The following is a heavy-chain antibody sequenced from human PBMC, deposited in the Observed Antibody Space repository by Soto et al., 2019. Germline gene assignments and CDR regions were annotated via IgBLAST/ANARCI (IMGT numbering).Heavy chain of an antibody. CDR3: ARDMTRTVVPYFDF. D-gene: IGHD1-7*01. Sequence: ASVKVSCKASGGTFSNYVVNWVRQAPGQGLEWMGRIIPISGAANYAQKFQGRVTITADKSTSTSYMELSSLRSEDTAVYYCARDMTRTVVPYFDFWGQGTLVTVSS. CDR2: IIPISGAA. CDR1: GGTFSNYV. J-gene: IGHJ4*02. V-gene: IGHV1-69*06.